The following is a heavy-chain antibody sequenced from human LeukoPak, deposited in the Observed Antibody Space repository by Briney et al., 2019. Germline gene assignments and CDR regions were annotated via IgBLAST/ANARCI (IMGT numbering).Heavy chain of an antibody. CDR3: ARGSITGTPKRFDY. CDR1: GYTFTGYF. J-gene: IGHJ4*02. CDR2: INPNNGDT. D-gene: IGHD1-20*01. Sequence: ASVKVSCKASGYTFTGYFLHWVRQAPGQGLEWMGRINPNNGDTNYAQNLQGRVTMTRDTSISTAYMELSSLRSEDTAVYYCARGSITGTPKRFDYWGQGTLVTVSS. V-gene: IGHV1-2*06.